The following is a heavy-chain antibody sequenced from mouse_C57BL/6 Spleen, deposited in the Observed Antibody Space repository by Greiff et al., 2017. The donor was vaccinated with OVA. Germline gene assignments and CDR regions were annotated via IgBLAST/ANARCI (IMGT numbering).Heavy chain of an antibody. CDR1: GYTFTSYW. D-gene: IGHD1-1*01. V-gene: IGHV1-64*01. CDR3: VRAFYYGSSYGDY. Sequence: VKLQQPGAELVKPGASVKLSCKASGYTFTSYWMHWVKQRPGQGLEWIGMIHPNSGSTNYNEKFKSKATLTVDKSSSTAYMQLSSLTSEDSAVYYCVRAFYYGSSYGDYWGQGTTLTVSS. J-gene: IGHJ2*01. CDR2: IHPNSGST.